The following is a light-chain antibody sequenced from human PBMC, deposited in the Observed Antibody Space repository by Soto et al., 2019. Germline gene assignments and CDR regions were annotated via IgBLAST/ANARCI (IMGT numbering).Light chain of an antibody. V-gene: IGKV1-5*01. J-gene: IGKJ1*01. Sequence: DIQLTQSPSTLSASVGDRVTITCRASQSLNNGLAWYQQKPGKAPNLLIYDASTLERGVPSRFSGTGSGTEFTLTISSLQPDDFATYYCQQSGTFGQGTKVDIK. CDR1: QSLNNG. CDR3: QQSGT. CDR2: DAS.